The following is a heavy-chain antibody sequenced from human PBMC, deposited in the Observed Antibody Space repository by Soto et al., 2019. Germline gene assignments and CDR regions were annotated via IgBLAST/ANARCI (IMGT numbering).Heavy chain of an antibody. J-gene: IGHJ4*02. V-gene: IGHV1-18*04. CDR3: ARGWDYEILTGYYNLVY. D-gene: IGHD3-9*01. Sequence: GASVKVSCKASGYTFTSYGISWVRQAPGQGLEWMGWISPYNGNTNYAQKLQGRVTMTTDTSTSTAYMELRSLRSDDTAVYYCARGWDYEILTGYYNLVYWGQGTLVSVSS. CDR1: GYTFTSYG. CDR2: ISPYNGNT.